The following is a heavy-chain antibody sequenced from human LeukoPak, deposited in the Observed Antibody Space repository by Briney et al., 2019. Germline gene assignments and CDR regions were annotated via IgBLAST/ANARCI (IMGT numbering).Heavy chain of an antibody. Sequence: ASVKVSCKASGYTFTSYGISWVRQAPGQGLEWMGWISAYNGNTNYAQKLQGRVTMTTDTSTSTAHMELRSLRSDDTAVYYCARAGDIVVVPAALVDPWGQGTLVTVSS. CDR1: GYTFTSYG. CDR3: ARAGDIVVVPAALVDP. CDR2: ISAYNGNT. J-gene: IGHJ5*02. D-gene: IGHD2-2*01. V-gene: IGHV1-18*01.